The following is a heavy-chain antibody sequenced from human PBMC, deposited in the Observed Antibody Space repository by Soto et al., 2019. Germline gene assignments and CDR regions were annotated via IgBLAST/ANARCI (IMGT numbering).Heavy chain of an antibody. Sequence: GSLRLSCAASGFNFSSYGMPWVPQATGKGLEWVSAIGTAGDTYYPGSVKGRFTISRENAKNSLYLQMNSLRAGDTAVYYCARESIAVAGRHFDYWGQGTLVTVSS. V-gene: IGHV3-13*01. D-gene: IGHD6-19*01. CDR3: ARESIAVAGRHFDY. CDR1: GFNFSSYG. CDR2: IGTAGDT. J-gene: IGHJ4*02.